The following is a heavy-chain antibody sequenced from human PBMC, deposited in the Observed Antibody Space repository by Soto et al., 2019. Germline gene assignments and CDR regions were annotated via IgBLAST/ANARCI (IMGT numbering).Heavy chain of an antibody. Sequence: EVQLVESGGGLVQPGGSLRLSCAASGFTFSSHWMGWVRQAPGKGLEWVANIEQDGSDKYYVDSVKGRFTISRDNAKNSLYLQTNHMRAEDAPVYSCASSAHSSIFDYWGPGTLATVSS. J-gene: IGHJ4*02. CDR3: ASSAHSSIFDY. D-gene: IGHD6-19*01. CDR2: IEQDGSDK. CDR1: GFTFSSHW. V-gene: IGHV3-7*01.